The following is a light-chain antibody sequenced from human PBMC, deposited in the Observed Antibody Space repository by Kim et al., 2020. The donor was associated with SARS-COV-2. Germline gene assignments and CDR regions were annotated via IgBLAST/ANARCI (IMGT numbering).Light chain of an antibody. CDR1: SSDVGGYTY. CDR2: DVS. V-gene: IGLV2-14*01. Sequence: QSALTQPASVSGSPGQSITISCTGTSSDVGGYTYVSWYQQHPGKAPKLMIYDVSKRPSGVSNRFSGSKSGNTASLTIAGLQAEDEADYYCSSYTSSSTGVFGGGTQLTVL. J-gene: IGLJ2*01. CDR3: SSYTSSSTGV.